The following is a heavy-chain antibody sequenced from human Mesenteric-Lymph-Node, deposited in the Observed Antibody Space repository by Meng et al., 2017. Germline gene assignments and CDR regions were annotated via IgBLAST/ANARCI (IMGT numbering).Heavy chain of an antibody. V-gene: IGHV4-39*07. CDR1: GGSISSSSYY. CDR2: IYYSGST. Sequence: SETLSLTCTVSGGSISSSSYYWGWFRQPPGQGLEWIGSIYYSGSTYYKPSLRSRLTISIDKSRNQISLRLNSVTAADTDLYYCASHSGCVQRHWGQGNLVTVSS. CDR3: ASHSGCVQRH. J-gene: IGHJ4*02. D-gene: IGHD5-12*01.